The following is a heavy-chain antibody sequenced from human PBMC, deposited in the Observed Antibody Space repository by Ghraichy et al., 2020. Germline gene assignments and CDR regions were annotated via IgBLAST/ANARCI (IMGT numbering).Heavy chain of an antibody. V-gene: IGHV1-2*02. CDR3: ARARRLGGTDPYWFDP. Sequence: ASVKVSCKASGYTFSGYYMNWVRQAPGPGLEWMGWINPNSGDTNYAQNFQGRVTMTRDTSISTAYMDLARLTSDDTAVYYCARARRLGGTDPYWFDPWGQGTLVTVSS. CDR2: INPNSGDT. D-gene: IGHD1-26*01. J-gene: IGHJ5*02. CDR1: GYTFSGYY.